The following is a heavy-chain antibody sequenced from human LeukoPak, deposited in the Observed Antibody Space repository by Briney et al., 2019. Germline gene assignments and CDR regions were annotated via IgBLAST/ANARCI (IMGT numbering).Heavy chain of an antibody. Sequence: SETLSLTCTVSGYSISTGYYWSWIRQPPGKGLEWIGEINHSGSTNYNPSLKSRVTISVDTSKNQFTLKLSSVTAADTAVYYCARHAASGRQKWSSDYWGQGTLVTVSS. J-gene: IGHJ4*02. CDR3: ARHAASGRQKWSSDY. CDR2: INHSGST. V-gene: IGHV4-34*01. CDR1: GYSISTGYY. D-gene: IGHD2-15*01.